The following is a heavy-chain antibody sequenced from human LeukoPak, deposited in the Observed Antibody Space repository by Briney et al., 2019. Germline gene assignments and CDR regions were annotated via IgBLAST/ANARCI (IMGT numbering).Heavy chain of an antibody. Sequence: SETLSLTCTVSGGSISRYYWSWIRQPPGKGLEWIGYIYYSGSTNYNPSLKSRVTISVDTSKNQFSLKLSSVTAADTAVYYCARGLNDAFDIWGQGTMVTVSS. CDR3: ARGLNDAFDI. CDR2: IYYSGST. V-gene: IGHV4-59*12. CDR1: GGSISRYY. J-gene: IGHJ3*02. D-gene: IGHD6-19*01.